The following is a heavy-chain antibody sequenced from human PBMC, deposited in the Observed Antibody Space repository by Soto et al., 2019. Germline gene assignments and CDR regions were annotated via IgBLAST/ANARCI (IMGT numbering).Heavy chain of an antibody. Sequence: EVQLLESGGGLVQPGGSLRLSCAASGFTFSIYAMTWVRQAPGKGLEWVSTISGSGADTYYADSVKGRFAISRDNSENTLYLQMNSLRAEDTALYYCASYYYDTSGCNYIGLRHFDFWGQGTLVTVSS. CDR3: ASYYYDTSGCNYIGLRHFDF. CDR2: ISGSGADT. D-gene: IGHD3-22*01. J-gene: IGHJ4*02. V-gene: IGHV3-23*01. CDR1: GFTFSIYA.